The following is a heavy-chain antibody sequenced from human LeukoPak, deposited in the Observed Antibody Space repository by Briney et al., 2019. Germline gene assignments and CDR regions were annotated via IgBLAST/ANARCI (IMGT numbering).Heavy chain of an antibody. CDR3: ARDHNFDY. V-gene: IGHV4-59*01. Sequence: PSETLSLTCTVSGGSISSYYWSWIRQPPGKGLEWIGYIYYSGSTNYNPSLKSRVAISVDSSKNQFSLKLSSVTAADTAVYYCARDHNFDYWGQGTLVTVSS. J-gene: IGHJ4*02. CDR1: GGSISSYY. CDR2: IYYSGST.